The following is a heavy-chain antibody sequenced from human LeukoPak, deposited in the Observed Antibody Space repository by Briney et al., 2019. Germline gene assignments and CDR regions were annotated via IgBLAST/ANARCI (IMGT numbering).Heavy chain of an antibody. Sequence: GGSLRLSCAASGFTFSSYAMHWVRQAPGKGLEWVAVISYDGSNKYYADSVKGRFTISRDNSKNTLYLQMNSLRAEDTAVYYCARGTIGQYYFDYWGQGTLVTVSS. D-gene: IGHD3-3*01. V-gene: IGHV3-30-3*01. CDR3: ARGTIGQYYFDY. J-gene: IGHJ4*02. CDR1: GFTFSSYA. CDR2: ISYDGSNK.